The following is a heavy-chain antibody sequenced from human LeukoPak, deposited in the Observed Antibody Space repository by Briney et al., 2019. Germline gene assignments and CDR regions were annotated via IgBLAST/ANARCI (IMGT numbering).Heavy chain of an antibody. CDR1: GFSFSSYT. CDR3: AREYYSGWYDY. CDR2: ISYDESNK. V-gene: IGHV3-30-3*01. Sequence: AGGSLRLSCAASGFSFSSYTIHWVRQTPGKGLEWVAVISYDESNKFYADSVKGRFTISRDNSKNTLYLQMNSLRAEDTAVYYCAREYYSGWYDYWGQGTLVTVSS. D-gene: IGHD6-19*01. J-gene: IGHJ4*02.